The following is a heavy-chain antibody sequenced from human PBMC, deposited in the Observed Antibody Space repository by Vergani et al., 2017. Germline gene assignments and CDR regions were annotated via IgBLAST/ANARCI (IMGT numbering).Heavy chain of an antibody. J-gene: IGHJ3*02. CDR2: IYYSGST. CDR3: AKAPCISTSCYAIDAFDI. V-gene: IGHV4-59*01. Sequence: QVQLQESGPGLVKPSETLSLTCTVSGGSISSYYWSWIRQPPGKGLEWIGYIYYSGSTNYNPSLKSRVTISVDTSKNQFSLKLSSVTAADTAVYYCAKAPCISTSCYAIDAFDIWGQGTVVAVSS. CDR1: GGSISSYY. D-gene: IGHD2-2*01.